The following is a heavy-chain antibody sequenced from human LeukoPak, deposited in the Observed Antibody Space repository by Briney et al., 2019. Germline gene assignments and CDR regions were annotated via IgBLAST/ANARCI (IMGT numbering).Heavy chain of an antibody. CDR1: GFTFSSYG. CDR3: ANKGLLWFGDPPAFDI. Sequence: GGSLRLSCAASGFTFSSYGMHWVRQAPGKGLEWVAVISYDGSTKYYADPVKGRFTISRDNSKNTLYLQMNSLRAEDTAVYYCANKGLLWFGDPPAFDIWGQGTMVTVSS. V-gene: IGHV3-30*18. CDR2: ISYDGSTK. D-gene: IGHD3-10*01. J-gene: IGHJ3*02.